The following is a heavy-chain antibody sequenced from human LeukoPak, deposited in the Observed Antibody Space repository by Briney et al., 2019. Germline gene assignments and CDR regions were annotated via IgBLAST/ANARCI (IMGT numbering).Heavy chain of an antibody. CDR3: ARDNDILTGYYPSPRRDNWFDP. Sequence: ASVKVSCKASGYTFTSYYMHWVRQAPGQGLEWMGIINPSGGSTSYAQKFQGRVTMTRDVSTSTVYMELSSLRSEDTAVYYCARDNDILTGYYPSPRRDNWFDPWGQGTLVTVSS. CDR1: GYTFTSYY. CDR2: INPSGGST. V-gene: IGHV1-46*01. D-gene: IGHD3-9*01. J-gene: IGHJ5*02.